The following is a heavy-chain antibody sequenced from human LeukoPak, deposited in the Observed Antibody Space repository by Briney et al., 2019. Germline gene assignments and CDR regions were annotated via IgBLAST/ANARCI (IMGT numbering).Heavy chain of an antibody. CDR3: ARGGDALPDAFDI. J-gene: IGHJ3*02. D-gene: IGHD2-2*01. CDR1: GGTISSYY. CDR2: IYYSGST. V-gene: IGHV4-59*12. Sequence: SETLSLTCTVSGGTISSYYWSWIRQPPGKGLEWIGYIYYSGSTNYNPSLKSRVTISVDTSKNQFSLKLSSVTAADTAVYYCARGGDALPDAFDIWGQGTMVTVSS.